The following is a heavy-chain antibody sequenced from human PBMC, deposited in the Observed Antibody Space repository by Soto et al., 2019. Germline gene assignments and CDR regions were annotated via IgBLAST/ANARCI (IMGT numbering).Heavy chain of an antibody. CDR1: GYIFSSYG. CDR3: ARLADCSITTCSVPSRFHIRGYYYYYGLDV. J-gene: IGHJ6*02. V-gene: IGHV1-18*01. D-gene: IGHD2-2*01. Sequence: QVRLVQSAAEVKKPGASVKVSCKASGYIFSSYGITWVRQAPGHGLEWMGWISGYDGNTHLTQKLQGRVTLTIDTPTNTAFMERRGLRSDDTAVYYCARLADCSITTCSVPSRFHIRGYYYYYGLDVWGQGTTVAVSS. CDR2: ISGYDGNT.